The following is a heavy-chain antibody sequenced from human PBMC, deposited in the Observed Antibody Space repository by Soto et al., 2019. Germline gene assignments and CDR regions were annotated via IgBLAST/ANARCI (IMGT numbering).Heavy chain of an antibody. CDR2: IIPIFGTA. CDR3: ARADLLDYGDYVFGY. J-gene: IGHJ4*02. CDR1: GGTFSSYA. V-gene: IGHV1-69*12. Sequence: QVQLVQSGAEVKKPGSSVKVSCKASGGTFSSYAISWVRQAPGQGLEWMGGIIPIFGTANYAQKFQGRVTITAVESTSTADMELRSLRSEDMAVYYGARADLLDYGDYVFGYWGQGTLVTVSS. D-gene: IGHD4-17*01.